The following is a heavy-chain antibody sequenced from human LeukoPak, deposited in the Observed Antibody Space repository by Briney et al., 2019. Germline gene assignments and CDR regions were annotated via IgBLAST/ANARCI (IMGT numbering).Heavy chain of an antibody. CDR1: GFTFSSYA. CDR2: FSGSGGST. D-gene: IGHD6-13*01. Sequence: GGPLRLSCAASGFTFSSYAMSGVRQAPGKGLEWVSAFSGSGGSTYYADSVKGRFTISRDNSKNTLYLQMNSLRAEDTAVYYCAKGKTIAAARNWFDPCGQGTLVTVSS. CDR3: AKGKTIAAARNWFDP. V-gene: IGHV3-23*01. J-gene: IGHJ5*02.